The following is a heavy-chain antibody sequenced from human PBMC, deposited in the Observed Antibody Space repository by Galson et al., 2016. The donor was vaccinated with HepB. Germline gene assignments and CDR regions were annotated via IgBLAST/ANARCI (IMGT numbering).Heavy chain of an antibody. Sequence: LRLSCAASGFPFSSYWMTWVRQAPGKGLEWVANIKRDGSQKNYVDSVKGRFTISRDNAKNSLYLQMSSLRAEDTAVYYCARDQTHYDTSAYYDDLDIWGQGTMVTVSS. CDR1: GFPFSSYW. J-gene: IGHJ3*02. D-gene: IGHD3-22*01. CDR3: ARDQTHYDTSAYYDDLDI. V-gene: IGHV3-7*04. CDR2: IKRDGSQK.